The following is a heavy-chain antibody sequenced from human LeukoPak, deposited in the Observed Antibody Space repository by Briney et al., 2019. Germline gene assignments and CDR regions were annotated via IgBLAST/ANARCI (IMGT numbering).Heavy chain of an antibody. CDR2: ISWNSGSI. CDR3: AKGSALYSSGWYSD. V-gene: IGHV3-9*01. J-gene: IGHJ4*02. D-gene: IGHD6-19*01. CDR1: GFTFDDYA. Sequence: HPGRSLRLSCAASGFTFDDYAMHWVRQAPGKGLEWVSGISWNSGSIGYADSVKGRFTISRDNAKNSLYLQMNSPRAEDTALYYCAKGSALYSSGWYSDWGQGTLVTVSS.